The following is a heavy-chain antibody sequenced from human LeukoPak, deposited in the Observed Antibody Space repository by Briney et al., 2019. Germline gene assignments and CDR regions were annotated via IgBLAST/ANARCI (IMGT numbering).Heavy chain of an antibody. J-gene: IGHJ4*02. D-gene: IGHD2-2*02. Sequence: SETLSLTCAVSGGSISSGGYSWSWIRQPPGKGLEWIGYIYHSGSTYYNPSLKSRVTISVDTSKNQFSLKLSSVTAADTAVYYCARVVPAAIGYFDYWGQGTLVTVSS. CDR2: IYHSGST. CDR1: GGSISSGGYS. CDR3: ARVVPAAIGYFDY. V-gene: IGHV4-30-2*05.